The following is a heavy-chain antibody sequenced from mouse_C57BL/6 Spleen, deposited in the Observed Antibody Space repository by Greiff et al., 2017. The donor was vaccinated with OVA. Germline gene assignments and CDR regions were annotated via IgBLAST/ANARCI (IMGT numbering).Heavy chain of an antibody. V-gene: IGHV3-1*01. Sequence: EVQRVESGPGMVKPSQSLSLTCTVTGYSITSGYDWHWIRHFPGNKLEWMGYISYSGSTNYNPPLKSRISITHDTSKNHFFLKLNSVTTEDTATYYCARDSSGYFDYWGQGTTLTVSS. CDR1: GYSITSGYD. CDR2: ISYSGST. D-gene: IGHD3-2*02. J-gene: IGHJ2*01. CDR3: ARDSSGYFDY.